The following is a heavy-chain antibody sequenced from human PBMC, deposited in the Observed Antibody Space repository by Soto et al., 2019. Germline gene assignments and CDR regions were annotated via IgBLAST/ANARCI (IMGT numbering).Heavy chain of an antibody. V-gene: IGHV3-23*01. CDR2: ISGSGGST. J-gene: IGHJ4*02. D-gene: IGHD3-16*02. Sequence: EVQLFESGGGLVQPGGSLRLSCAASGFTFSSYAMSWVRQAPGKGLEWDSAISGSGGSTYYADSVKGRFTISRDNSKNTLYLQMNSLRAEDTAVYYCAKPRLSAYYFDYWGQGTLVTVSS. CDR1: GFTFSSYA. CDR3: AKPRLSAYYFDY.